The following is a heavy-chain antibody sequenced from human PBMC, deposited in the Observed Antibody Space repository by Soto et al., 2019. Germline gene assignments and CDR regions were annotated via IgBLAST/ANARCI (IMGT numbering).Heavy chain of an antibody. CDR2: IYYSGST. J-gene: IGHJ6*02. D-gene: IGHD3-10*01. CDR3: ARARITMVREVIKYNMDV. Sequence: SETLSLTCTVSGGSVSSGSYYRSWIRQPPGKGLEWIGYIYYSGSTNYNPSLQSRVTISVDTSKNQFSLKLSSVTAADTGLYYCARARITMVREVIKYNMDVWGQGTTVTVSS. V-gene: IGHV4-61*01. CDR1: GGSVSSGSYY.